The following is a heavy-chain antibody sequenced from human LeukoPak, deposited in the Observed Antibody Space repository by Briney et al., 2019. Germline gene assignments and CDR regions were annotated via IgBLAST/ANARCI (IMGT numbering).Heavy chain of an antibody. Sequence: GRSLRLSCAASGFTFSSYGMHWVRQAPGKGLEWVAVIWYDGSNKYYADSVKGRFTISRDNSKNTLYLQMNSLRAEDTAVYYCARREDDAFDIWGQGTMATVSS. CDR3: ARREDDAFDI. V-gene: IGHV3-33*01. CDR2: IWYDGSNK. D-gene: IGHD1-26*01. J-gene: IGHJ3*02. CDR1: GFTFSSYG.